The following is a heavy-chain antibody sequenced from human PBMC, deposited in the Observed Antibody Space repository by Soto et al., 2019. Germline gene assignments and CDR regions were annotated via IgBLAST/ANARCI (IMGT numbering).Heavy chain of an antibody. Sequence: QLQLQESGPRLVKPSETLSLTCTVSGGSISSYSHYCGWIRQPPGQELEWIGYMNYSGSTYYNPSLKSRVTKSVDTTKKQFSLNLSSVTAADTAVYYCATMPITADTPYYFDYWDQGTLVTVSS. CDR2: MNYSGST. CDR3: ATMPITADTPYYFDY. V-gene: IGHV4-39*01. J-gene: IGHJ4*02. CDR1: GGSISSYSHY. D-gene: IGHD3-10*01.